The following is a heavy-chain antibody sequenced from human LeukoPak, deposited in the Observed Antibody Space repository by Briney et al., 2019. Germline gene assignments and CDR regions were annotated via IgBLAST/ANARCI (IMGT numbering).Heavy chain of an antibody. CDR2: ISSKAYGETA. Sequence: GGSLRLSCTASGFTFGDYAMSWIRQAPGKGLEWVGFISSKAYGETADYAASVKGRFTISRDDSKAIAYLQMNSLKTEDTAVYHCTRDRGAYNLYDYWGQGTLVTVSS. CDR1: GFTFGDYA. V-gene: IGHV3-49*03. J-gene: IGHJ4*02. D-gene: IGHD1-1*01. CDR3: TRDRGAYNLYDY.